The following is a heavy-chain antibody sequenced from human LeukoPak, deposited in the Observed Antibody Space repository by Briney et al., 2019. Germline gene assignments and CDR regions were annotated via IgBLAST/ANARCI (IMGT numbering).Heavy chain of an antibody. CDR3: AKQATTGYFDY. V-gene: IGHV3-48*01. Sequence: GGSLRLSCAASGFTFSTYSMNWVRQAPGKGLEWVSYISSSISTMYYADSVEGRFTISRDNAKTSLYLQMNSLRAEDTAVYYCAKQATTGYFDYWGQGTLVTVSS. CDR1: GFTFSTYS. D-gene: IGHD5-12*01. J-gene: IGHJ4*02. CDR2: ISSSISTM.